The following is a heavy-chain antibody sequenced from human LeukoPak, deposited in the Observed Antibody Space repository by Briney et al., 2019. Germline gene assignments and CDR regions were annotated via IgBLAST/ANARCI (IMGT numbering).Heavy chain of an antibody. D-gene: IGHD6-19*01. Sequence: GGSLRLSCAVSEFPFSFYEMNWVRQAPGKGLEWVSNIGSSGTNRYYADSVKGRFSISRDNAKSSLYLQMNSLRVEDTAVYYCALLAVAGYFNYWGQGALVTVSS. CDR2: IGSSGTNR. CDR1: EFPFSFYE. V-gene: IGHV3-48*03. CDR3: ALLAVAGYFNY. J-gene: IGHJ4*02.